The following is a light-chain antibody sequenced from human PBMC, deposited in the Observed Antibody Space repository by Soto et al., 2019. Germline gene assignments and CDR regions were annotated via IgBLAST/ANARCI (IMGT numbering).Light chain of an antibody. V-gene: IGKV4-1*01. CDR3: QQYYSTPFPYT. J-gene: IGKJ2*01. Sequence: DIVMTQSPDSLAVSLGERATINCKSSQSVLYSSNNKNYLAWYQQKPGQPPKLLIYWASTRESGVPDRFSGSGSGTDFTLTISSLQAKDVAVYYCQQYYSTPFPYTFGQGTKLEIK. CDR1: QSVLYSSNNKNY. CDR2: WAS.